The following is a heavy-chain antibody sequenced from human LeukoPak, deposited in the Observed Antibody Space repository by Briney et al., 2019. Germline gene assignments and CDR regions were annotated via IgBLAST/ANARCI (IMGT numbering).Heavy chain of an antibody. V-gene: IGHV3-7*01. D-gene: IGHD2-2*01. CDR3: ARDKRMVLPAARDY. J-gene: IGHJ4*02. Sequence: PGGSLRLSCAASGFTFSSYWMSWVRQAPGKVLEWVANIKQDGSEKYYVDSVKGRFTTSRDNAKNSLYLQINSLRAEDTAVYSCARDKRMVLPAARDYWGQGTLVTVSS. CDR1: GFTFSSYW. CDR2: IKQDGSEK.